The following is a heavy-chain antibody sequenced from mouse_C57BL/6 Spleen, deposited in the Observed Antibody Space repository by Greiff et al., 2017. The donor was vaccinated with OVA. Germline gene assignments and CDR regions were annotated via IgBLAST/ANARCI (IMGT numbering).Heavy chain of an antibody. V-gene: IGHV1-64*01. CDR1: GYTFTSYW. J-gene: IGHJ1*03. CDR3: ARSDYDAWYFDV. D-gene: IGHD2-4*01. CDR2: IHPNSGST. Sequence: QVQLQQPGAELVKPGASVKLSCKASGYTFTSYWMHWVKQRPGQGLEWIGMIHPNSGSTNYNEKFKSKATLTVDKSSSTAYMQLSSLTSEDSAVYYCARSDYDAWYFDVRGTGTTVTVSS.